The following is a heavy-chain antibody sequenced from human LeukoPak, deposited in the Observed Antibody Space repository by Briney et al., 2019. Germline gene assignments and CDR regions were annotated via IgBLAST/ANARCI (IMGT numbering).Heavy chain of an antibody. CDR3: AKVGDYYDSSGYYEYFQH. D-gene: IGHD3-22*01. Sequence: NPSETLSLTCTVSGGSISSYYWSWIRQPPGKGLEWIGYIYYSGSTYYNPSLKSRVTISVDTSKNQFSLKLSSVTAADTAVYYCAKVGDYYDSSGYYEYFQHWGQGTLVTVSS. J-gene: IGHJ1*01. V-gene: IGHV4-59*12. CDR2: IYYSGST. CDR1: GGSISSYY.